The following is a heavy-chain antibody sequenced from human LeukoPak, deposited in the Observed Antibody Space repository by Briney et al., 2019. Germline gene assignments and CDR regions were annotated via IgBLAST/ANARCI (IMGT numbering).Heavy chain of an antibody. CDR3: ATDFNKGFDP. CDR1: GFTFSNYN. CDR2: ISSSSGII. D-gene: IGHD1/OR15-1a*01. Sequence: GGSLRLSCAASGFTFSNYNMNWVRQAPGKGLEWVSYISSSSGIIYYADSVKGRFTISRDNAKNSLYLQMDSLRVEDTAVYYCATDFNKGFDPWGQGTLVTVSS. J-gene: IGHJ5*02. V-gene: IGHV3-48*04.